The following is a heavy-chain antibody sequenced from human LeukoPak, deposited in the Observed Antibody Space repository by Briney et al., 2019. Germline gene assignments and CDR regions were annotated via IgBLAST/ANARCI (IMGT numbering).Heavy chain of an antibody. CDR2: IYNSGST. D-gene: IGHD3-3*01. CDR1: GGSISNYY. J-gene: IGHJ4*02. Sequence: SETVSLTCTVSGGSISNYYWSWIRQPPGKGLEWIGYIYNSGSTNYNPSLKSRVTISVDTSKNQFSLKLSSVTAADTAVYYCARDLGFLEWYPGYWGQGTLVTVSS. V-gene: IGHV4-59*01. CDR3: ARDLGFLEWYPGY.